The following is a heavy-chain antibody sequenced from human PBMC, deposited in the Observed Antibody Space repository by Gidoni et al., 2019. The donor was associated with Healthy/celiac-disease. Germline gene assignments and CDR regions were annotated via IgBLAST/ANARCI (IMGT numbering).Heavy chain of an antibody. V-gene: IGHV3-9*01. CDR3: AKDIQWELPPGYAFDI. Sequence: SIGYADSVKGRFTISRDNAKNSLYLQMNSLRAEDTALYYCAKDIQWELPPGYAFDIWGQGTMVTVSS. J-gene: IGHJ3*02. D-gene: IGHD1-26*01. CDR2: SI.